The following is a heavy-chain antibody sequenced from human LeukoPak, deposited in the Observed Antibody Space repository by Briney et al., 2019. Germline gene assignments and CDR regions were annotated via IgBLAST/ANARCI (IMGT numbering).Heavy chain of an antibody. D-gene: IGHD3-3*01. CDR2: INNDGNLKTDGRDT. CDR3: AKDREITIFGVAPPCFDY. Sequence: GGSLRLSCAASEFTLSNYWMIHWVRQVPGKGLQWVSRINNDGNLKTDGRDTGYADSVKGRFTISTDNAKNTLYLQMNSLRAEDTAVYYCAKDREITIFGVAPPCFDYWGQGTLVTVSS. V-gene: IGHV3-74*01. J-gene: IGHJ4*02. CDR1: EFTLSNYW.